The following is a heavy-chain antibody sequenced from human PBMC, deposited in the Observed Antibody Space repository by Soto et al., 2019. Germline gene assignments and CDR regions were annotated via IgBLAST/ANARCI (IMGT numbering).Heavy chain of an antibody. V-gene: IGHV1-18*01. CDR3: ARDPGILGFWSDP. D-gene: IGHD5-12*01. CDR2: IFPYNGNT. Sequence: QVQLVQSGAEVKKPGASVKVSCKSSGYTFSSYGLSWFRQPPGQGLEWMGWIFPYNGNTDYAQKVQDRVTMTTDTSTSTVYLEVRRLSSNDTAVYYCARDPGILGFWSDPWGQGTLVTVSS. CDR1: GYTFSSYG. J-gene: IGHJ5*02.